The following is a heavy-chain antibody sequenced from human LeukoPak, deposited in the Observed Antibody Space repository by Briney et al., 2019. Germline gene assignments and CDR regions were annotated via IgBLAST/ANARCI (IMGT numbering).Heavy chain of an antibody. D-gene: IGHD6-19*01. Sequence: GGSLRLSCAASAFSLNAYNMNWVRQAPGKGLEWVSSISYTGTYIYYADSVKGRFTISRDNAQNSLYLQMNSLRAEDTAVYYCAKASSGYSSGWNGLFDYWGQGTLVTVSS. CDR1: AFSLNAYN. V-gene: IGHV3-21*04. CDR2: ISYTGTYI. CDR3: AKASSGYSSGWNGLFDY. J-gene: IGHJ4*02.